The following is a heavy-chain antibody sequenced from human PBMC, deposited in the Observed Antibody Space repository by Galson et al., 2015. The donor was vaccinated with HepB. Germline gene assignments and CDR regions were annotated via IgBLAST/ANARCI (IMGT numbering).Heavy chain of an antibody. CDR1: GFTFSDHY. J-gene: IGHJ4*02. CDR2: TGNKANSYTI. CDR3: TRDATNNNYGYYFDY. V-gene: IGHV3-72*01. D-gene: IGHD4-11*01. Sequence: SLRLSCAASGFTFSDHYMDWVRQAPGKGLEWVGRTGNKANSYTIEYAASVKGRFTISRDDSKNSLYLQMSSLKTEDTALYYCTRDATNNNYGYYFDYWGQGTLVTVSS.